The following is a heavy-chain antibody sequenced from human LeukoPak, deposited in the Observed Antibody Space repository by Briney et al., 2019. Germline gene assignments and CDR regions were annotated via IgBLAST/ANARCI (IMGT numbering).Heavy chain of an antibody. CDR1: GDSVSSNNGA. V-gene: IGHV6-1*01. D-gene: IGHD6-19*01. CDR3: ARDFGNTGWYTFDY. Sequence: HSQTLSLTCAISGDSVSSNNGAWNWIRQSPSRGLEWLGRTYYRTKWYNDYAESMKGRITINPDTSKNQFSLQLNSVTPDDTAVYYCARDFGNTGWYTFDYWGQGSLVTVSS. CDR2: TYYRTKWYN. J-gene: IGHJ4*02.